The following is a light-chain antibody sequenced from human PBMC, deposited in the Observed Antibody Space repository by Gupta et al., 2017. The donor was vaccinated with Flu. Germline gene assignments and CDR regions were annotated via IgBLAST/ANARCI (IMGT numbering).Light chain of an antibody. Sequence: PSTLSASVGDRVTITCRASQNIDSWLAWYQKKPGRAPKYLIYKASRLETGVPSRFSGSGSGTEFILTISRLQPDDFATYYCQQDPSSPWTFGQGTKVEIK. J-gene: IGKJ1*01. V-gene: IGKV1-5*03. CDR3: QQDPSSPWT. CDR2: KAS. CDR1: QNIDSW.